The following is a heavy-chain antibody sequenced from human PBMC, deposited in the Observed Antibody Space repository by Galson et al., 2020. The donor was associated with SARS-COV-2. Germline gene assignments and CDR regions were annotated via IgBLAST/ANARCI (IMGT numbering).Heavy chain of an antibody. D-gene: IGHD3-22*01. Sequence: GGSLRLSCAASGFTFSNYAMHWVRQAPGKGLEWVAVISYDGSNKYYADSVKGRFTISRDNSKNTLYLQMNSLRAEDTAVYYCARDYYDSSGYYPVGHFQHWGQGTLVTVSS. CDR2: ISYDGSNK. J-gene: IGHJ1*01. CDR1: GFTFSNYA. V-gene: IGHV3-30*04. CDR3: ARDYYDSSGYYPVGHFQH.